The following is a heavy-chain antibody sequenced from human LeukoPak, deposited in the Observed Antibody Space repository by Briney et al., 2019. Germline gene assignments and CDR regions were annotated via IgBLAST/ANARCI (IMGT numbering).Heavy chain of an antibody. V-gene: IGHV3-21*01. CDR1: GFTFSSYS. Sequence: GSLRLSCAASGFTFSSYSMNWVRQAPGKGLEWVSSISSSSSYIYYADSVKGRFTISRDNAKNSLYLQMNSLRAEDTAVYYCARDHVKISPSSSIAARPGYWGQGTLVTVSS. J-gene: IGHJ4*02. CDR3: ARDHVKISPSSSIAARPGY. CDR2: ISSSSSYI. D-gene: IGHD6-6*01.